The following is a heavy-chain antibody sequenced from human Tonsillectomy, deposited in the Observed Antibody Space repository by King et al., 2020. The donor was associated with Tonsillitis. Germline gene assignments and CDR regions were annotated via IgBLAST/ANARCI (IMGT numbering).Heavy chain of an antibody. V-gene: IGHV1-2*02. CDR1: GYSFSDYK. CDR3: ARDTGGWRSLDY. J-gene: IGHJ4*02. D-gene: IGHD6-19*01. Sequence: VQLVESGAEVKKPGASVKVSCTTSGYSFSDYKINWVRQAPGQGLEWMGWVNPDSGGTNYALPFEDRVTMTRDTSTNTAYLELSSLKVDDTAVYFCARDTGGWRSLDYWGQGALVTVSS. CDR2: VNPDSGGT.